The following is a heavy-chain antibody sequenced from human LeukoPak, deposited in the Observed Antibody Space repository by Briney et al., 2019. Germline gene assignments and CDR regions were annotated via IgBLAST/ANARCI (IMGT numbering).Heavy chain of an antibody. J-gene: IGHJ6*02. Sequence: GGSLRLSCAASGFTFSSYGMHWVRQAPGKGLEWVAVISYDGSNKYYADSVKGRFTISRDNSKNTLYLQMNSLRAEDTAVYYCAGGSGSYHYYGMDVWGQGTTVTVSS. CDR1: GFTFSSYG. D-gene: IGHD1-26*01. V-gene: IGHV3-30*03. CDR3: AGGSGSYHYYGMDV. CDR2: ISYDGSNK.